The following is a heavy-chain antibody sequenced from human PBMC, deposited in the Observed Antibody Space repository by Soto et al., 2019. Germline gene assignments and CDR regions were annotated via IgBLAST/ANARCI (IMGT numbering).Heavy chain of an antibody. CDR1: GFTFSSNG. Sequence: QVQLVESGGGVVQPGRSLRLTCAASGFTFSSNGMHWVRQAPGKGLEWVALVSYDGSKKYYADSVKGRFTISRDNSENTLYLQMNSLRAEDTAGYYCARWVGGSMYDNSGKYDSWGQGTMVTVSS. CDR2: VSYDGSKK. CDR3: ARWVGGSMYDNSGKYDS. V-gene: IGHV3-30*03. D-gene: IGHD3-22*01. J-gene: IGHJ5*01.